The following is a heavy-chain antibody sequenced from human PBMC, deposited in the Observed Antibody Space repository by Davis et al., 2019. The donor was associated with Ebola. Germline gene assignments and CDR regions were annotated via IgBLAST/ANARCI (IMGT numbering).Heavy chain of an antibody. CDR1: GFTFSSYW. CDR2: IKQDGSEK. Sequence: PGGSLRLSCAVSGFTFSSYWMSWARQAPGKGLEWVANIKQDGSEKYYVDSVKGRFTISRDNAKNSLFLQMNSLRAEDTAVYYCARASGQGSGWYARFDYWGQGTLVTVSS. D-gene: IGHD6-19*01. CDR3: ARASGQGSGWYARFDY. V-gene: IGHV3-7*01. J-gene: IGHJ4*02.